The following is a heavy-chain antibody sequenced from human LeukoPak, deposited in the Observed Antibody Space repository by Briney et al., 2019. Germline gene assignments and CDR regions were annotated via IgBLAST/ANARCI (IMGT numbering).Heavy chain of an antibody. V-gene: IGHV3-23*01. CDR1: GFTFSSYA. J-gene: IGHJ4*02. CDR2: ISGSGGST. D-gene: IGHD3-3*01. Sequence: GGSLRLSCAASGFTFSSYAMSWVRRAPGKGLEWVSAISGSGGSTYYADSVKGRFTISRDNSKYTLYLQMNSLRAEDTAVYYCAKDDESGYDFWSGYYLFDYWGQGTLVTVSS. CDR3: AKDDESGYDFWSGYYLFDY.